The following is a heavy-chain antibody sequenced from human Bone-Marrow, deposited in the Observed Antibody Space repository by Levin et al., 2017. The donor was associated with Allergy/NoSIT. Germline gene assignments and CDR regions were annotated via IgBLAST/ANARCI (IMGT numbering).Heavy chain of an antibody. CDR3: TTRYRSGSYIWRSSSWRPPRTMHV. CDR1: GFSFTKVW. Sequence: KTGGSLRLSCAASGFSFTKVWMTWVRQAPGKGLEWVGHIKSQNDGGTTDYAAPVRGRFIISRDDSQSTLFLQMNSLKTEDTAIYYCTTRYRSGSYIWRSSSWRPPRTMHVWGQGTTVTVSS. V-gene: IGHV3-15*01. CDR2: IKSQNDGGTT. D-gene: IGHD3-16*01. J-gene: IGHJ6*02.